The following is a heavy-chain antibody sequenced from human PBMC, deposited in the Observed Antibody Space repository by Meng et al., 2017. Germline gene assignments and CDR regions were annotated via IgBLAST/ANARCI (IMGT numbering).Heavy chain of an antibody. D-gene: IGHD1-26*01. J-gene: IGHJ4*02. CDR3: ARRGQTYWDGPGKREVFDY. V-gene: IGHV4-34*01. Sequence: ASLCQPLATASSASAVYGDTSCVSYCSWIPQPPVKGLVWIGAIHNSGTTNYHPSLNSRVTISVDTSKNQCSLKLSSVTAANTAVYYCARRGQTYWDGPGKREVFDYWGQGTLVTVSS. CDR1: GDTSCVSY. CDR2: IHNSGTT.